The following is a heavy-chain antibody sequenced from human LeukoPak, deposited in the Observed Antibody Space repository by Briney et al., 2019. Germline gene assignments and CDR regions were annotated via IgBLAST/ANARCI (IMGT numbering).Heavy chain of an antibody. CDR3: ARVGYSYVINDWPRTGLGAYPTKYYYHMDV. Sequence: SETLSLTCAVYGGSFSGYYWSWIRQPPGKGLEWIGEINHSGSTNYNPSLKSRVTISGDTSKNQFSLKLSSVTAADTAVYLCARVGYSYVINDWPRTGLGAYPTKYYYHMDVWGKGTTVTVSS. V-gene: IGHV4-34*01. D-gene: IGHD5-18*01. CDR1: GGSFSGYY. CDR2: INHSGST. J-gene: IGHJ6*03.